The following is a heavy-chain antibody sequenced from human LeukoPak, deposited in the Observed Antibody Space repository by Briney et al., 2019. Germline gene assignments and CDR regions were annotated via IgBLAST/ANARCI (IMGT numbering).Heavy chain of an antibody. CDR2: IWYDGSDK. D-gene: IGHD5-24*01. J-gene: IGHJ4*02. CDR1: GFTFSSYG. V-gene: IGHV3-33*06. CDR3: AKDRSERWLQVGHHLDS. Sequence: GGSLRLSCAASGFTFSSYGMHWVRQAPGKGLEWVAIIWYDGSDKYYADSVKGRFTISRDNSKNTMYLQMNSLRAEDTAIYYCAKDRSERWLQVGHHLDSWGPGTLVTVSS.